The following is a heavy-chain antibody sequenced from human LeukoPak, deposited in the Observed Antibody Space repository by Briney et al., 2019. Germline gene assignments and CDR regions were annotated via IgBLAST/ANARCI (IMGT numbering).Heavy chain of an antibody. CDR3: ATGLDSSSWHVNLDH. V-gene: IGHV1-18*01. CDR2: ISADNGDT. J-gene: IGHJ4*02. CDR1: GYTFSKYG. D-gene: IGHD6-13*01. Sequence: VASVKVSCKASGYTFSKYGITWVRQAPGQGLEWMGWISADNGDTYFTQKIQGRLTLTTGTSATTAYMELTNLRSDDTAVYYCATGLDSSSWHVNLDHWGQGTLVTVSS.